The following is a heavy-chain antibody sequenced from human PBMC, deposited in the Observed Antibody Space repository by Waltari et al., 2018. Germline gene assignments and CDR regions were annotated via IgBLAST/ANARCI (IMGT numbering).Heavy chain of an antibody. V-gene: IGHV3-9*01. D-gene: IGHD3-22*01. J-gene: IGHJ4*02. CDR2: ISWNSGSI. CDR1: GFTFDDYA. CDR3: AKGYYDSSGYYYFDY. Sequence: EVQLVESGGGLVQPGRSLRLSCAASGFTFDDYAMHWVRQAPGKGLEWVSGISWNSGSIGYADSVKGRFTSSRDNAKNSLYLQMNSLRAEDTALYYCAKGYYDSSGYYYFDYWGQGTLVTVSS.